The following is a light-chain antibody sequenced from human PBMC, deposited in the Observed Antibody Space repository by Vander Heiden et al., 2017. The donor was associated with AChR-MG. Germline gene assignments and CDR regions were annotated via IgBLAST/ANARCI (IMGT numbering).Light chain of an antibody. Sequence: QSALTQPASVSGSPGQSITISCAGTSSDVGGYNYVSWYQQHRSKATKIMIYDVRKRPAGVSNRFSGSKSGNTASLTIAGLQDEDEADYYCRSYTSSSYVFGTGTKVTVL. CDR1: SSDVGGYNY. J-gene: IGLJ1*01. CDR3: RSYTSSSYV. CDR2: DVR. V-gene: IGLV2-14*01.